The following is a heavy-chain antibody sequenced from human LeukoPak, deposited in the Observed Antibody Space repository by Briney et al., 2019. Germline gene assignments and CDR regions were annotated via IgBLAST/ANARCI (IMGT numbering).Heavy chain of an antibody. CDR2: MFYSGST. J-gene: IGHJ4*02. Sequence: KPSETLSLMCTVSGDSFRSHYWSWVRQPPGKALEWIGYMFYSGSTNYNPSPKGRVAISVDTSKNQFSLMLSSVTAADTAIYYCARVGQWQYYFDYWGQGTQVTVSS. CDR1: GDSFRSHY. CDR3: ARVGQWQYYFDY. V-gene: IGHV4-59*11. D-gene: IGHD6-19*01.